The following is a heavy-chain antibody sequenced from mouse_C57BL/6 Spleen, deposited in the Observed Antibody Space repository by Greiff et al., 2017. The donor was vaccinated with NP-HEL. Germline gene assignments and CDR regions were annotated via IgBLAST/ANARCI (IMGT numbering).Heavy chain of an antibody. CDR3: ARELRLYYYAMDY. D-gene: IGHD1-2*01. CDR2: ISSGSSTI. J-gene: IGHJ4*01. Sequence: EVQLVESGGGLVKPGGSLKLSCAASGFTFSDYGMHWVRQAPEKGLEWVAYISSGSSTIYYADTVKGRFTISRDNAKNTLFLQMTSLRSEDTAMYYCARELRLYYYAMDYWGQGTSVTVSS. CDR1: GFTFSDYG. V-gene: IGHV5-17*01.